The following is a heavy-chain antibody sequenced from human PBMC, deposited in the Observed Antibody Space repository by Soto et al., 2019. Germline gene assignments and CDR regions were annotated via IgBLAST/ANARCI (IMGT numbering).Heavy chain of an antibody. V-gene: IGHV3-23*01. CDR3: AKVSDFYGSGSYYHFDY. J-gene: IGHJ4*02. CDR2: ISGSGGST. CDR1: GFTFSSYA. D-gene: IGHD3-10*01. Sequence: GGSLRLSCAASGFTFSSYAMSWVRQAPGKGLEWVSAISGSGGSTYYADSVKGRFTISRDNSKNTLYLQMNSLRAEDTAVYYCAKVSDFYGSGSYYHFDYWGQGTLVTVSS.